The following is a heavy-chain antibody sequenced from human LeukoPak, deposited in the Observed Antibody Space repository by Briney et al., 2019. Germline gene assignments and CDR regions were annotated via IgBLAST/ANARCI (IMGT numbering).Heavy chain of an antibody. CDR1: GFTFSSYA. Sequence: GGSLRLSCAASGFTFSSYAMSWVRQAPGKGLEWVSAISGSGGSTYYADSVKGRFTISRDNSKNTLYLQMDSLRAEDTAVYYCAKGSRVTTCVYWGQGTLVTVSS. D-gene: IGHD4-11*01. J-gene: IGHJ4*02. CDR2: ISGSGGST. CDR3: AKGSRVTTCVY. V-gene: IGHV3-23*01.